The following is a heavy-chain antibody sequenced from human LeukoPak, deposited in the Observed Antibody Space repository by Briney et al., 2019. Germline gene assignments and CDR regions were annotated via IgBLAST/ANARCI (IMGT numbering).Heavy chain of an antibody. CDR1: GGSISSDY. CDR2: IYYSGST. Sequence: SETLSLTCTVSGGSISSDYWNWLRQPPGKGLEWIGYIYYSGSTNYNVSLKSRVTISVDTSKKQFSLRLSPVTAADTAVYYCARGTMGATHFDYWGQGTLVTVSS. V-gene: IGHV4-59*01. CDR3: ARGTMGATHFDY. D-gene: IGHD1-26*01. J-gene: IGHJ4*02.